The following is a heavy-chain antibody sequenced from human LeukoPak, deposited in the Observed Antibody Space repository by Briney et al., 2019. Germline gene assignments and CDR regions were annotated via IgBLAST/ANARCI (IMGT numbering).Heavy chain of an antibody. CDR2: ISYDGSNK. V-gene: IGHV3-30*18. J-gene: IGHJ4*02. CDR3: AKDALVPAAMGGSLV. D-gene: IGHD2-2*01. CDR1: GFTFSSYW. Sequence: GGSLRLSCAASGFTFSSYWMSWVRQAPGKGLEWVAVISYDGSNKYYADSVKGRFTISRDNSKNTLYLQMNSLRAEDTAVYYCAKDALVPAAMGGSLVWGQGTLVTVSS.